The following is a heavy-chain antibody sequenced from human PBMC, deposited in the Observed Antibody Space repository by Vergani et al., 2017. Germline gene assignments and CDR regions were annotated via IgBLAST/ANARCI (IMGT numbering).Heavy chain of an antibody. V-gene: IGHV3-23*01. J-gene: IGHJ4*02. D-gene: IGHD3-16*01. CDR2: ISGSGGST. CDR1: GFTFSSYA. Sequence: EVQLLESGGGLVQPGGSLRLSCAASGFTFSSYAMSWVRQAPGKGLEWVSAISGSGGSTYYADSVKSRFTISRDNSKNTLYLQMNSRRAEDTAVYYCAKDDYVGGSLYWGQGTLVTVSS. CDR3: AKDDYVGGSLY.